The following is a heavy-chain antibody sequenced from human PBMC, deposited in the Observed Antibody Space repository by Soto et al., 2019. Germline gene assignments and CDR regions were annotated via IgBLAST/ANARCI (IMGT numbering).Heavy chain of an antibody. Sequence: QLQLQESGPGLVKPSETLSLTCTVSGGSISSSSYYWGWIRQPPGKGLEWIGSIYYSGSTYYNPSLKSRVTISVDTSKNQFSLKLSSVTAADTAVYYCARLYHDFWSGYSGASCYMDVWGKGTTVTVSS. J-gene: IGHJ6*03. V-gene: IGHV4-39*01. CDR1: GGSISSSSYY. CDR3: ARLYHDFWSGYSGASCYMDV. CDR2: IYYSGST. D-gene: IGHD3-3*01.